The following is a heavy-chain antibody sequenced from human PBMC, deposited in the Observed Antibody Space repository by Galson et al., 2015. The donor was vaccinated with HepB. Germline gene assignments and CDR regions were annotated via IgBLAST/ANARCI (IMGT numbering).Heavy chain of an antibody. CDR1: GFTFEDYA. V-gene: IGHV3-9*01. D-gene: IGHD3-10*01. Sequence: SLRLSCAASGFTFEDYAMHWVRQVPGKGLEWVSGITWNSDFTGYADSVRGQFTISRDNARYSLYLQMNSLRSEDTALYYCAQDLTYYYGSGSYFVGMDVWGHGTTVTVSS. CDR2: ITWNSDFT. J-gene: IGHJ6*02. CDR3: AQDLTYYYGSGSYFVGMDV.